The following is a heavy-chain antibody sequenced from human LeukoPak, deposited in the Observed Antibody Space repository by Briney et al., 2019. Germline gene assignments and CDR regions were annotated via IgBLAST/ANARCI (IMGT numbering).Heavy chain of an antibody. D-gene: IGHD6-19*01. V-gene: IGHV5-51*01. J-gene: IGHJ4*02. CDR1: AYSFTNYW. Sequence: GESLKISCKGSAYSFTNYWFGWVRQMPGKGLEWMGIIYPGDSDTRYSPSFQGQVTISADKSISTAYLQWGSLKASDTAMYYCARRRRTIALAGSSFDYWGQGTLVTVSS. CDR3: ARRRRTIALAGSSFDY. CDR2: IYPGDSDT.